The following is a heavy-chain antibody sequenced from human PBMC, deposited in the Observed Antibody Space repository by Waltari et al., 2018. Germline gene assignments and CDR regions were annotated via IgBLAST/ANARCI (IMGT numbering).Heavy chain of an antibody. D-gene: IGHD3-3*01. J-gene: IGHJ1*01. CDR1: GYSFTDQF. V-gene: IGHV1-69-2*01. CDR3: MTLPIFGLVIKNY. Sequence: EVHLPQSGAEVKKPGATVKLSCQASGYSFTDQFLHWLRQAPGKGPEWIGRVDPEDGETTLAEKFEGRVTITADTSTDTAYMDLSRLRSEDTALYYCMTLPIFGLVIKNYWGQGTLVTVSS. CDR2: VDPEDGET.